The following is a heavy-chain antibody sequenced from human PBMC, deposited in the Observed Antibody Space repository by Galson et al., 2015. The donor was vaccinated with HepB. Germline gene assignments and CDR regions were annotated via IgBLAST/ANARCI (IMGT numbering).Heavy chain of an antibody. CDR2: INTNTGNP. CDR1: GYTFTSYA. J-gene: IGHJ4*02. V-gene: IGHV7-4-1*02. Sequence: SVKVSCKASGYTFTSYAMNWVRQAPGQGLEWMGWINTNTGNPTCAQGFTGRFVFSLDTSVSTAYLQISSLKAEDTAVYYCAKGAGRATNRYSGYDSPDYWGQGTLVTVSS. D-gene: IGHD5-12*01. CDR3: AKGAGRATNRYSGYDSPDY.